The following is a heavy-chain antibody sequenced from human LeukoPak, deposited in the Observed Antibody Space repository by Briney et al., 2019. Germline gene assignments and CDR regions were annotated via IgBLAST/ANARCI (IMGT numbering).Heavy chain of an antibody. CDR2: INHSGST. J-gene: IGHJ4*02. V-gene: IGHV4-34*01. D-gene: IGHD3-10*01. CDR1: GGSFSGYY. CDR3: ARSRGGPFDY. Sequence: SETLSLTCAVYGGSFSGYYWSWIRQPPGKGLEWIGEINHSGSTNYNPSLKSRVTISVDTSKNQFFLKLSSVTAADTAVYYCARSRGGPFDYWGQGTLVTVSS.